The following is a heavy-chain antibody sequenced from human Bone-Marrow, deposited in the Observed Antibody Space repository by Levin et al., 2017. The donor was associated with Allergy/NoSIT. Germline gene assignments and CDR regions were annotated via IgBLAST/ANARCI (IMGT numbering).Heavy chain of an antibody. CDR2: ISGSGGST. D-gene: IGHD6-13*01. CDR3: AKDSDSPPEEAAAGLLYFDY. V-gene: IGHV3-23*01. Sequence: GESLKISCAASGFTFSSYAMSWVRQAPGKGLEWVSAISGSGGSTYYADSVKGRFTISRDNSKNTLYLQMNSLRAEDTAVYYCAKDSDSPPEEAAAGLLYFDYWGQGTLVTVSS. CDR1: GFTFSSYA. J-gene: IGHJ4*02.